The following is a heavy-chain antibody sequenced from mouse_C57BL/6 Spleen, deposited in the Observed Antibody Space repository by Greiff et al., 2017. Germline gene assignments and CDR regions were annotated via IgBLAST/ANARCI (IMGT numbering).Heavy chain of an antibody. Sequence: EVQLVESGPGLVKPSQSLSLTCSVPGYSITSGYYWNWIRQFPGNKLEWIGYISYDGSNNYNQSLKNRISITRDPSKTQFYLKLNSVTTEDTATYYCASITTVVPRHFDVWGTGTPVTVSS. CDR3: ASITTVVPRHFDV. J-gene: IGHJ1*03. CDR2: ISYDGSN. D-gene: IGHD1-1*01. V-gene: IGHV3-6*01. CDR1: GYSITSGYY.